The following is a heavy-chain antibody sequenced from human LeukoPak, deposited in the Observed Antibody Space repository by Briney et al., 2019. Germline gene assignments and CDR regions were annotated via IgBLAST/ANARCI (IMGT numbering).Heavy chain of an antibody. CDR1: GYTLTELS. J-gene: IGHJ5*02. CDR2: FDAEDGET. CDR3: ATDLGCSSTSCYFWFDP. V-gene: IGHV1-24*01. Sequence: ASVKVSCKVSGYTLTELSMHWVRQAPGKGLEWMGGFDAEDGETIYAQKFQGRATMTEDTSTDTAYMELSSLRSEDTAVYYCATDLGCSSTSCYFWFDPWGQGTLVTVSS. D-gene: IGHD2-2*01.